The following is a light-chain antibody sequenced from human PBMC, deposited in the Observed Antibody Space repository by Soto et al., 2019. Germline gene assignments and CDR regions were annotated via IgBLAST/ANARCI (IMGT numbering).Light chain of an antibody. V-gene: IGLV2-14*03. Sequence: QSALTQPASVSGSPGQSITISCTGTSSDVGGYNYVSWSQQHPGRAPQLMIYDVSHRPSGVSNRFSGSRSGNTASLTISGLQAEDEADYYCSSYATSTTVLFGGGTKLTVL. CDR2: DVS. J-gene: IGLJ2*01. CDR3: SSYATSTTVL. CDR1: SSDVGGYNY.